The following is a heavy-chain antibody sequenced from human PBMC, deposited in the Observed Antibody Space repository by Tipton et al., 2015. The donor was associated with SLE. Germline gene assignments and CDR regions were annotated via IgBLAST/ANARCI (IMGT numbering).Heavy chain of an antibody. D-gene: IGHD6-19*01. J-gene: IGHJ4*02. CDR3: ARVAAAVAGTFDY. V-gene: IGHV4-59*01. Sequence: LRLSCTVSGGSISSYYWSWIRQPPGKGLEWIGYIYYSGSTNYNPSLKSRVTISVDTSKNQFSLKLSSVTAADTAVYYCARVAAAVAGTFDYWGQGTLVTVSS. CDR2: IYYSGST. CDR1: GGSISSYY.